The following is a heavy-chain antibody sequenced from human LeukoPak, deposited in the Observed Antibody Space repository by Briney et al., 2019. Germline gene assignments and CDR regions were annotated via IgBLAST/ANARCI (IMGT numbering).Heavy chain of an antibody. Sequence: SETLSLTCAVYGGSFSGYYWSWIRQPPGKGLEWIGEINHSGSTNFNPSLKSRVTISVDTSKNQFSLKLNSVTAADTAVYYCARDPGVVPAAANFYYYYGMDVWGQGTTVTVSS. J-gene: IGHJ6*02. CDR1: GGSFSGYY. V-gene: IGHV4-34*01. CDR3: ARDPGVVPAAANFYYYYGMDV. D-gene: IGHD2-2*01. CDR2: INHSGST.